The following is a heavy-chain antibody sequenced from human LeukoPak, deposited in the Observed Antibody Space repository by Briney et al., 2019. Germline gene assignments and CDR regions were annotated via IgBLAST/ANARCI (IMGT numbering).Heavy chain of an antibody. J-gene: IGHJ4*02. CDR3: ARFALKTPPTD. Sequence: GGSLRLSCAASGFTFSNYGMHWVRQAPGKGLEWVSSISSSSSYIYYADSVKGRFTISRDNAKNSLYLQMNSLRAEDTAVYYCARFALKTPPTDWGQGTLVTVSS. CDR2: ISSSSSYI. CDR1: GFTFSNYG. V-gene: IGHV3-21*01.